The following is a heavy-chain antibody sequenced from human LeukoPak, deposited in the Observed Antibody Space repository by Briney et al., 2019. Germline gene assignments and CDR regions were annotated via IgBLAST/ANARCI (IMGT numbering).Heavy chain of an antibody. V-gene: IGHV1-2*02. CDR3: ARVPPPAALSYFDG. J-gene: IGHJ4*02. D-gene: IGHD2-2*01. CDR1: GYTFTAYY. CDR2: INPNSGGT. Sequence: ASVKVSCKASGYTFTAYYTHWVRQAPGQGLEWMGSINPNSGGTNYAQQFKGRATTNTTTSTSPPYMRLSRRRSDDPAWYTCARVPPPAALSYFDGGGQGTLVTAS.